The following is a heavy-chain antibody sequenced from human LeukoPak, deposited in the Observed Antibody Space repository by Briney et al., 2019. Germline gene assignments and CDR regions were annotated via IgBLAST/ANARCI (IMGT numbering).Heavy chain of an antibody. Sequence: SETLSLTCTVSGYSISSSYYWSWIRQSPEKGLEWIEHIYYSGDTNYNPSLKSRLTISIDTSKNQFSLKLMSVTAADTAVYYCARDSGTTGEVKFDPWGQGTLVTVSS. V-gene: IGHV4-59*12. D-gene: IGHD3-10*01. CDR1: GYSISSSYY. CDR3: ARDSGTTGEVKFDP. J-gene: IGHJ5*02. CDR2: IYYSGDT.